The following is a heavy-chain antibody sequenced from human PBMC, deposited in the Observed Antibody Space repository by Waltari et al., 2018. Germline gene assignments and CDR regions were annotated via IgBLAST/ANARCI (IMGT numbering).Heavy chain of an antibody. CDR3: AKAIPGIEVVGAPEDWFDP. J-gene: IGHJ5*02. V-gene: IGHV3-23*01. Sequence: EVQMMQSGGGLVQPGGSLRLSCVVSGFLFSEYGIKWIRQAPGKGLEWGSGISASGWGTFYADSVKGRFTISRDNSKNTLFLQMNSLGGEDTAVYYCAKAIPGIEVVGAPEDWFDPWGQGTPVTVSS. CDR1: GFLFSEYG. CDR2: ISASGWGT. D-gene: IGHD2-15*01.